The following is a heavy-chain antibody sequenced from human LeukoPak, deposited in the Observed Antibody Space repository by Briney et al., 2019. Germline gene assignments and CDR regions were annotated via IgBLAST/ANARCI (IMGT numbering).Heavy chain of an antibody. J-gene: IGHJ6*03. CDR1: GFTLSELS. CDR3: AKGVYCATTTCAGYGNYYYFMDV. D-gene: IGHD2-21*01. Sequence: ASVKVSCKVSGFTLSELSMHWVRQAPGKGLEWVGGFDPKDGETVYAERFRDRVILTDDRSSNTAYMDLSSLGADDTAVYYCAKGVYCATTTCAGYGNYYYFMDVWGEGTTVTV. V-gene: IGHV1-24*01. CDR2: FDPKDGET.